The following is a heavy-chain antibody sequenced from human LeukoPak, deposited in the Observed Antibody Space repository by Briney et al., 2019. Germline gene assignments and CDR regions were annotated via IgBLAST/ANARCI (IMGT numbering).Heavy chain of an antibody. J-gene: IGHJ4*02. CDR1: GFTFSSFA. CDR2: ISGSGEST. V-gene: IGHV3-23*01. CDR3: AKDAIGQYRPYYFDC. D-gene: IGHD3-16*02. Sequence: GGSLRLSCAASGFTFSSFALSWVRQAPGKGLEGVSSISGSGESTYYADYVKGRFTVSRDNSKNTLNLQLNSLRAEDTAVYYCAKDAIGQYRPYYFDCWGQGTLVTVSS.